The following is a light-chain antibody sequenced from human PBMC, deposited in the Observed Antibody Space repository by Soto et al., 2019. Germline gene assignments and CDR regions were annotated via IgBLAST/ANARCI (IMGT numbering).Light chain of an antibody. CDR1: QSISSW. CDR3: QHQHTYSSP. CDR2: KAS. V-gene: IGKV1-5*03. Sequence: DIQMTQSPSTLSASVGDRVTITCRASQSISSWLAWYQQKPGKAPKLLIYKASSLESGVPSRFSGSGSGTEFTLTISSLQPVYFGSDDHQHQHTYSSPFG. J-gene: IGKJ1*01.